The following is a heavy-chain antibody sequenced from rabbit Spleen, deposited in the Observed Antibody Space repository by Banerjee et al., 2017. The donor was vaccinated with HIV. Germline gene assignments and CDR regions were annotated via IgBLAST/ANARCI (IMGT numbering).Heavy chain of an antibody. V-gene: IGHV1S40*01. Sequence: QSLEESGGGLVKPGASLTLTCTASGFSLSSHYMCWVRQAPGKGLEWIASINSFSGRGVYATWAKGRFTISKPSSTTVTLQMTSLTVADTATYFCARDAAGREDFNLWGPGTLVTVS. D-gene: IGHD4-2*01. J-gene: IGHJ4*01. CDR3: ARDAAGREDFNL. CDR1: GFSLSSHY. CDR2: INSFSGRG.